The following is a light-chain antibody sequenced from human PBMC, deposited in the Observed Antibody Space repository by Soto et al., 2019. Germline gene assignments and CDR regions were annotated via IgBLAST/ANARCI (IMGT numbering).Light chain of an antibody. CDR1: QSVSSSY. CDR2: GAS. V-gene: IGKV3-20*01. CDR3: QQYGNAPPST. J-gene: IGKJ1*01. Sequence: EIVLTQSPGTLSLSPGERATLSCRASQSVSSSYLAWYQQKPGQAPRLLIYGASSRATGIPDRFSGSGSGTDFTLTISRLEPEDSAVYYCQQYGNAPPSTFGQGTKVEIK.